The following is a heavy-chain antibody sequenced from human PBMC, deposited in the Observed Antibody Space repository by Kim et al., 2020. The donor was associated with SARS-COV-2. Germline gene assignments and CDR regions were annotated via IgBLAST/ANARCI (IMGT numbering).Heavy chain of an antibody. Sequence: GGSLRLSCAASGFTFSSYAMSWVRQAPGKGLEWVSAISGSGGSTYYADSVKGRFTISRDNSKNTLYLQMNSLRAEDTAVYYCAKGPPRFLRLGELSFGLREQVSSPDWYFDLWGRGTLVTVSS. CDR2: ISGSGGST. J-gene: IGHJ2*01. CDR1: GFTFSSYA. CDR3: AKGPPRFLRLGELSFGLREQVSSPDWYFDL. V-gene: IGHV3-23*01. D-gene: IGHD3-16*02.